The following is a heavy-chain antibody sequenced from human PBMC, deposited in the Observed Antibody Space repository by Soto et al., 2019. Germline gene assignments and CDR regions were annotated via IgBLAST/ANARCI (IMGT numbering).Heavy chain of an antibody. V-gene: IGHV1-2*04. CDR2: INPNSGGT. CDR1: GYTFTGYY. CDR3: VSGLKGVVVVAATGPYDYYGMDV. J-gene: IGHJ6*04. D-gene: IGHD2-15*01. Sequence: ASVKVSCKASGYTFTGYYMHWVRQAPGQGLEWMGWINPNSGGTNYAQKFQGWVTMTRDTSISTAYMELSRLRSDDTAVYYCVSGLKGVVVVAATGPYDYYGMDVWGKETTFTFS.